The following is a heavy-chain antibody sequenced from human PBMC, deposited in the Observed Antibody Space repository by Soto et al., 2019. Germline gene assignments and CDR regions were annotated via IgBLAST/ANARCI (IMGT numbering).Heavy chain of an antibody. V-gene: IGHV4-59*08. Sequence: SETLSLTCTVSGGSISSYYRSWIRQPPGRGLEWIGYIYYSGSTNYNPSLKSRVTISVDTSKNQFSLKLSSVTAADTAVYYCARTTYYDFWSGYYTHNAFDIWGQGTMVT. CDR3: ARTTYYDFWSGYYTHNAFDI. D-gene: IGHD3-3*01. J-gene: IGHJ3*02. CDR2: IYYSGST. CDR1: GGSISSYY.